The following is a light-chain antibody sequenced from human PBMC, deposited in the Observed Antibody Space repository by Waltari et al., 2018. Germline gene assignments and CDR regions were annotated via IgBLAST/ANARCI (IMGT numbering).Light chain of an antibody. Sequence: QSVLTQPPSASGTPGQRVTISCSGSRSNIGHNYVYWYQQLPGTAPKPLIYRNNQRPSGVPDRFSGSKSGTSASLAISGLRSEDEADYYCAAWDDSLSGRVFGGGTKVTVL. J-gene: IGLJ3*02. V-gene: IGLV1-47*01. CDR2: RNN. CDR1: RSNIGHNY. CDR3: AAWDDSLSGRV.